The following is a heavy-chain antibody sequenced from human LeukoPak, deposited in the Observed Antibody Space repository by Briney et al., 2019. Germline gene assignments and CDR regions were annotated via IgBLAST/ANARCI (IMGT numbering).Heavy chain of an antibody. Sequence: PSETLSLTCTVSGGSISSHYWSWIRQPPGKGLEWIGYIYYSGSTNYNPSLKSRVTISVDTSKNQFSLKLSSVTAADTAVYYCARPYSSGWNHMADFQYWGQGTLVTVSS. V-gene: IGHV4-59*11. J-gene: IGHJ1*01. CDR2: IYYSGST. CDR3: ARPYSSGWNHMADFQY. D-gene: IGHD6-19*01. CDR1: GGSISSHY.